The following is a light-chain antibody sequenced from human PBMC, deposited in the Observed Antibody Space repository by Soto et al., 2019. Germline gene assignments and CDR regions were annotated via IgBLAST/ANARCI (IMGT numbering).Light chain of an antibody. CDR3: MQALQTPRT. J-gene: IGKJ1*01. V-gene: IGKV2-28*01. CDR1: QSLLHSNGYNY. CDR2: LGS. Sequence: DIVMTQSPLSLPVTPGEPASISCRSSQSLLHSNGYNYLDWYLQKPGQSPQLLIYLGSNRASGVPDRFSGSGSGTDFTLKISRVEAEDVGVYYCMQALQTPRTFVQGTKVDTK.